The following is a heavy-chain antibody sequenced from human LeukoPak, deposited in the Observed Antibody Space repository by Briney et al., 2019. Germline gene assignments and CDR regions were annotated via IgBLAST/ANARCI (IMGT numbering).Heavy chain of an antibody. CDR1: GFTVSSNY. Sequence: PGGSLRLSCAASGFTVSSNYMSWVRQAPGKGLEWVSVIYSGGSTYYADSVKGRFTISRDSSKNTLSLQMNSLRAEDTAVYYCARWACSSTSCYNDYWGQGTLVTVSS. CDR2: IYSGGST. V-gene: IGHV3-53*01. J-gene: IGHJ4*02. D-gene: IGHD2-2*02. CDR3: ARWACSSTSCYNDY.